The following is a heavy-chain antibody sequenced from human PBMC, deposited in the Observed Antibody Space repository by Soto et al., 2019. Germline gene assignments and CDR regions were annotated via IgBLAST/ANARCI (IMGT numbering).Heavy chain of an antibody. CDR1: GGTFSSYA. CDR3: ARAIAVAGTLNWFDP. D-gene: IGHD6-19*01. Sequence: QVQLVQSGAEVKKPGSSVKVSCKASGGTFSSYAISWVRQAPGQGLEWMGGIIPIFGTANYAQKFQGRVTITADESTRTAKMELISIRSEKTTVYYCARAIAVAGTLNWFDPWGQGTLVTVSS. V-gene: IGHV1-69*12. CDR2: IIPIFGTA. J-gene: IGHJ5*02.